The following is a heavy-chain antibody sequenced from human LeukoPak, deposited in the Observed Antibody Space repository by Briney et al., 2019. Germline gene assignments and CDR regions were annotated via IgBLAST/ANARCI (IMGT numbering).Heavy chain of an antibody. CDR3: ARQQDCSGGSWHPIQTYGMDV. CDR1: GFTFSSYR. V-gene: IGHV3-74*01. J-gene: IGHJ6*04. D-gene: IGHD2-15*01. CDR2: INSDGSST. Sequence: PGGSLRLSCAASGFTFSSYRMHWVRQAPGKGLVWVSRINSDGSSTSYADSVKGRFTISRDNAKNTLYLQMNSLRAEDTAVYYCARQQDCSGGSWHPIQTYGMDVWGKGTTVTVSS.